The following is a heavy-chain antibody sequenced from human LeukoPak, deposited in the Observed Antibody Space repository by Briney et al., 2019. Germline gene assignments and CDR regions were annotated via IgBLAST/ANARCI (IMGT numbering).Heavy chain of an antibody. V-gene: IGHV4-61*02. Sequence: PSQTLSLTCTVSGGSISSGSYYWSWIRQPAGKGLEWIGRIYTSGSTNYNPSLKSGVTISVDTSQNQFSLKLTSVTAADTAVYYCARVTIFGVVFDPWGQGTLVTVSS. CDR2: IYTSGST. CDR3: ARVTIFGVVFDP. CDR1: GGSISSGSYY. J-gene: IGHJ5*02. D-gene: IGHD3-3*01.